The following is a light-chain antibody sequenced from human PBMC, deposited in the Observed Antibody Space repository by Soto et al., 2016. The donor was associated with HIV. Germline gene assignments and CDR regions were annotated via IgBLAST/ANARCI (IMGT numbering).Light chain of an antibody. CDR3: MQGTHWWT. CDR2: KVS. Sequence: VMMTQSPLSLPVALGQPASISCRSSQSLVHTDGNIYVSWLQQRPGQSPRRLIYKVSNRDSGVPDRFSGSGSDTDFTLHISRVEAEDVGLYYCMQGTHWWTFGQGTKVESK. CDR1: QSLVHTDGNIY. V-gene: IGKV2-30*02. J-gene: IGKJ1*01.